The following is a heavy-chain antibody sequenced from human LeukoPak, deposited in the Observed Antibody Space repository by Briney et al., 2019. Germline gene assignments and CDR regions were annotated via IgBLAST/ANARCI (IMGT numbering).Heavy chain of an antibody. J-gene: IGHJ4*02. D-gene: IGHD5-24*01. CDR1: GFTFSSYA. CDR3: ARDSRDGYLFDY. CDR2: ISYDGSNK. V-gene: IGHV3-30-3*01. Sequence: GGSLRLSCAASGFTFSSYAMHWVRQAPGKGLEWVAVISYDGSNKYYAGSVKGRFTISRDNSKNTLYLQMNSLRAEDTAVYYCARDSRDGYLFDYWGQGTLVTVSS.